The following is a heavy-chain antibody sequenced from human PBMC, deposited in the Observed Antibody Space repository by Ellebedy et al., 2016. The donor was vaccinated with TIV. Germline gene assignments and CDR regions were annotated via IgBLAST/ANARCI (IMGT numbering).Heavy chain of an antibody. V-gene: IGHV4-61*01. CDR1: GGSVSSGSYY. CDR3: ARALRQWFFDY. CDR2: IYYSGST. D-gene: IGHD3-22*01. J-gene: IGHJ4*02. Sequence: SETLSLXXTVSGGSVSSGSYYWSWIRQPPGKGLEWIGYIYYSGSTNYNPSLKSRVTISVDTSKNQFSLKLSSVTAADTAVYYCARALRQWFFDYWGQGTLVTVSS.